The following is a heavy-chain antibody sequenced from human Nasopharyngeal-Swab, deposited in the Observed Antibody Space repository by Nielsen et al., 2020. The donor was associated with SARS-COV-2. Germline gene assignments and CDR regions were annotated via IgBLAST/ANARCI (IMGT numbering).Heavy chain of an antibody. J-gene: IGHJ4*02. CDR2: IDPNNGVT. CDR1: GYNFTGYY. Sequence: ASVKVSCKASGYNFTGYYIHWVRQAPGQGLEWMGWIDPNNGVTKYGQNFQGRVTITSDTSISTAYMELSSLTSDDTALYYCASESMIKFGGIIGKFDYWGQGTLVIVSS. V-gene: IGHV1-2*02. CDR3: ASESMIKFGGIIGKFDY. D-gene: IGHD3-16*02.